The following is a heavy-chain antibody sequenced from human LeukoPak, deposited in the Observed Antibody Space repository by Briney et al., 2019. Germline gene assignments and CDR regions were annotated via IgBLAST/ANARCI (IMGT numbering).Heavy chain of an antibody. CDR1: GYTFSSNG. CDR2: IRAYNGNT. Sequence: ASVKVSCKAPGYTFSSNGVSWVRQAPGLGLEWLGWIRAYNGNTNYAHKFQGSFIVTTDTSTSTTYMELRSLTSDDTAVYYCVRRPVEAMGFFDYWGQGTLVTVSS. J-gene: IGHJ4*02. D-gene: IGHD6-19*01. V-gene: IGHV1-18*01. CDR3: VRRPVEAMGFFDY.